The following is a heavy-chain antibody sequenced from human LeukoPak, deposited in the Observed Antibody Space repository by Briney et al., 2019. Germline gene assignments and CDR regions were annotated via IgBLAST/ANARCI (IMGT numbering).Heavy chain of an antibody. CDR3: ARDRMTPDY. CDR2: IKQDGSEK. D-gene: IGHD2-15*01. V-gene: IGHV3-7*01. J-gene: IGHJ4*02. Sequence: LSLTCTVSGGSISSYYWSWIRQPPGKGLEWVANIKQDGSEKYYVDSVKGRFTISRDNAKNSLYLQMNSLRAEDTAVYYCARDRMTPDYWGQGTLVTVSS. CDR1: GGSISSYY.